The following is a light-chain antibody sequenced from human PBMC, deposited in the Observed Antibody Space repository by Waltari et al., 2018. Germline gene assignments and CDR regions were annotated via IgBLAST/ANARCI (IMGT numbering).Light chain of an antibody. J-gene: IGKJ4*01. V-gene: IGKV1-39*01. CDR3: QQGYSLPVT. CDR2: DAS. Sequence: DIQMTHSPSSLSASVGDRVTITCRASQFIKNYLNWYQQTPGKAPKLLISDASSLQRGVPSRFSGSGYGTDFTLTISSLQAEDFATYFCQQGYSLPVTFGGGTKVDIK. CDR1: QFIKNY.